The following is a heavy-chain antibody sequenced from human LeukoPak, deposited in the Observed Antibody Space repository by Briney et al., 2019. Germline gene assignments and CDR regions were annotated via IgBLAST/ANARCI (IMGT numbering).Heavy chain of an antibody. CDR1: GFTFSDYY. J-gene: IGHJ4*02. CDR3: AKDLRTIAAAASYFDY. Sequence: PGGSLRLSCAASGFTFSDYYMSWIRQAPGKGLEWVSYISSSGSTIYYADSVKGRFTISRDNAKNSLYLQMNSLGAEDTAVYYCAKDLRTIAAAASYFDYWGQGTLVTVSS. V-gene: IGHV3-11*01. CDR2: ISSSGSTI. D-gene: IGHD6-13*01.